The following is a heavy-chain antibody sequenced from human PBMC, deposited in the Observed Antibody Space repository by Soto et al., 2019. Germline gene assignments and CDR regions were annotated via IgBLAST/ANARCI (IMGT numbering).Heavy chain of an antibody. CDR3: ARQIRHYDSWSNKYFYYGLDV. Sequence: GESLKISCKGSEYSFSTYWIAWVRQMPGKGLEWMGIIYPGDSDTRYSPSFKGQVTISADKSLSTAHLQWSSLKASDTAMYYSARQIRHYDSWSNKYFYYGLDVWGQGTTVTVSS. D-gene: IGHD3-3*01. J-gene: IGHJ6*02. V-gene: IGHV5-51*01. CDR2: IYPGDSDT. CDR1: EYSFSTYW.